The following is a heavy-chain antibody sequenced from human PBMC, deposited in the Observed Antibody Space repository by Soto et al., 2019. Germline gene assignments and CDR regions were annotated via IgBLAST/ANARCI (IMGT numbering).Heavy chain of an antibody. CDR2: IIPIFGTA. J-gene: IGHJ5*02. CDR1: GGTFSSYA. Sequence: GASVKVSCKASGGTFSSYAISWVRQAPGQGLEWMGGIIPIFGTANYAQKFQGRVTITADESTSTAYMELSSLRSEDTAVYYCARDVEPGIAAAARSWFDPWGQGTLVTVSS. D-gene: IGHD6-13*01. V-gene: IGHV1-69*13. CDR3: ARDVEPGIAAAARSWFDP.